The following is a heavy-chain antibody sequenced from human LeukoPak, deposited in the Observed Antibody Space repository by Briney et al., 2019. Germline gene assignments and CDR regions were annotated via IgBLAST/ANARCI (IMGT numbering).Heavy chain of an antibody. J-gene: IGHJ4*02. D-gene: IGHD3-10*01. CDR2: IYYSGST. CDR3: ARHGDSRGTVDY. CDR1: GGSISSYY. V-gene: IGHV4-59*08. Sequence: SETLSLTCTVSGGSISSYYWSWIRQPPGKGLEWIGYIYYSGSTNYNPSLKSRVTTSVDTSKNQFSLKLSSVTAADTAVYYCARHGDSRGTVDYWGQGILVTVSS.